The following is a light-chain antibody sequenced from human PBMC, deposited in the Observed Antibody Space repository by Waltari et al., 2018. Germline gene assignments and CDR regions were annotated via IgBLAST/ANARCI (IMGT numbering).Light chain of an antibody. CDR1: TSNIGVNY. J-gene: IGLJ2*01. CDR2: DNY. Sequence: QSVLTQPPSVSAAPGQRVTISCSGSTSNIGVNYVSWYQQLPGTAPNLLIYDNYQRPSGISDRLSAYKSGTSATLVITGLQTGDEADYYCGTWDNSLSIVLFGGGTKVTVL. V-gene: IGLV1-51*01. CDR3: GTWDNSLSIVL.